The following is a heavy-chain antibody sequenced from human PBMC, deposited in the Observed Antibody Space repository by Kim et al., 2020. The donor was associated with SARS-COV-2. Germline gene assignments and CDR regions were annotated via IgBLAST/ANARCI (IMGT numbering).Heavy chain of an antibody. CDR2: GCEEGSEI. J-gene: IGHJ4*02. D-gene: IGHD1-7*01. CDR1: GFTFSRTW. V-gene: IGHV3-7*01. Sequence: GGSLRLSCVASGFTFSRTWLTRLRHAPGKGLCWIATGCEEGSEIYYVDSVKGRFTIARDNAKNAFYLQMNSLRVDDTAVYYCARGGNYYYWGQGTLVTVSS. CDR3: ARGGNYYY.